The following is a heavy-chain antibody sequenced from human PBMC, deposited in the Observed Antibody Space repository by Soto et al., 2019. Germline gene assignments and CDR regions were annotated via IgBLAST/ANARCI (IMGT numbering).Heavy chain of an antibody. D-gene: IGHD3-16*01. J-gene: IGHJ4*02. V-gene: IGHV4-59*01. Sequence: QVQLQESGPGLVKPSETLSLTCTVSGGSISSYYWSWIRQPPGKGLEWIGYIYYSGSTNYNPSLXXXXXXXXXXXXXXXXXXXXXXXXXXXXXXXXXXXXXXWADYWGQGTLVTVSS. CDR3: XXXXXXWADY. CDR1: GGSISSYY. CDR2: IYYSGST.